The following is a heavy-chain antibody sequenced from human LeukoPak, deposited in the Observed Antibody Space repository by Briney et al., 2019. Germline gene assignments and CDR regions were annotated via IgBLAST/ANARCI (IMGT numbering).Heavy chain of an antibody. V-gene: IGHV3-48*03. CDR2: ISGSGSAM. J-gene: IGHJ6*02. Sequence: GGSLRLSCAASGFTFSSYEMNWVRQAPGKGLEWVSYISGSGSAMYYADSVKGRFTISRDNAKNSLYLQMDSLRAEDTAVYHCARDRVDSSGSYGMDVWGQGTTVTVSS. CDR3: ARDRVDSSGSYGMDV. D-gene: IGHD6-19*01. CDR1: GFTFSSYE.